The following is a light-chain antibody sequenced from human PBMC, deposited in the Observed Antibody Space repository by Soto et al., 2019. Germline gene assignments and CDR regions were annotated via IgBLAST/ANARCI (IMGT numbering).Light chain of an antibody. J-gene: IGKJ4*01. V-gene: IGKV3-20*01. CDR1: QTVTNNY. CDR3: QQYGTSPLT. Sequence: EIVLTQSPGTLSLSAGDGVSLSCRASQTVTNNYLAWYQQKPDQAPRLLIFRASNRATGIPDRFSGSGSGTDFSLSISRLEPVDFGVYYCQQYGTSPLTFGGGARLEV. CDR2: RAS.